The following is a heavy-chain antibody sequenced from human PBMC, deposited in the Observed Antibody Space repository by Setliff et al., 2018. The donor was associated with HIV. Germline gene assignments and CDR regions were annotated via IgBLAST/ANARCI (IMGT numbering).Heavy chain of an antibody. V-gene: IGHV1-18*01. CDR2: ISASSVNT. D-gene: IGHD2-21*01. CDR1: GYTFINYH. CDR3: ARQVWLSDNYYYYYMDV. Sequence: ASVKVSCKASGYTFINYHITWVRQAPGQGLEWVGSISASSVNTNYTQGRVTMTTDISTSTAYMELRSLRSADSAVYYCARQVWLSDNYYYYYMDVWGKGTTVTVSS. J-gene: IGHJ6*03.